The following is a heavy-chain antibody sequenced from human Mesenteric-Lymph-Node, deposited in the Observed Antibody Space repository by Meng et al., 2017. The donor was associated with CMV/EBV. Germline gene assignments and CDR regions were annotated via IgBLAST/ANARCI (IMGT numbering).Heavy chain of an antibody. CDR3: AREEGVSSGYYI. V-gene: IGHV4-61*01. D-gene: IGHD3-22*01. Sequence: SETLSLTCTVSGGSVSSGSYYWSWIRQPPGKGLEWIGYIYYSGSTNYNPSLKSRVTISVDTSKNQFSLKLSSVTAADTAVYYCAREEGVSSGYYIWGQGTLVTVSS. CDR1: GGSVSSGSYY. J-gene: IGHJ4*02. CDR2: IYYSGST.